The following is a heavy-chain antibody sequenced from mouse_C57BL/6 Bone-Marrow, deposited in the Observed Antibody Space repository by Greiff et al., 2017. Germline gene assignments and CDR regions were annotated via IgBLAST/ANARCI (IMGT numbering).Heavy chain of an antibody. CDR2: IDPSDSYT. V-gene: IGHV1-69*01. CDR1: GYTFTSYW. CDR3: SLTGTGLLFDY. D-gene: IGHD4-1*01. Sequence: QVQLQQPGAELVMPGASVKLSCKASGYTFTSYWLHWVKQRPGQGLEWIGEIDPSDSYTNYNQKFKGKSTLTVDKSSSTAYMQLSSLPSEDAAVYYCSLTGTGLLFDYWGQGTTLTVSS. J-gene: IGHJ2*01.